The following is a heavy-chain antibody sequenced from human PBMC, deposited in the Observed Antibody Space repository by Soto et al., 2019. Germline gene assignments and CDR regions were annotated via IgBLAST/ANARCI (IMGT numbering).Heavy chain of an antibody. V-gene: IGHV1-2*02. CDR3: ASHDPGARFDP. CDR2: INPNNGAT. Sequence: QVQLVQSGAEVKKPGASVKVSCKDPRYIFTAYFMHWVRQAPGQGLEWMGWINPNNGATHYGLSFQGRVTMSRDTSISQAFMELISLRSDDTAVDYCASHDPGARFDPLGQGTLVIVSS. D-gene: IGHD1-1*01. J-gene: IGHJ5*02. CDR1: RYIFTAYF.